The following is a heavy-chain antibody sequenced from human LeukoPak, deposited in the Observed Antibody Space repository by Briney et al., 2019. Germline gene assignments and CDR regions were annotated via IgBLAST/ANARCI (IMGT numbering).Heavy chain of an antibody. Sequence: ASVKTSCKASGYTFTGYYIHWVRQAPGQGLEWMGWINPNSGGTNYAQKFQGRVTMTRDTSISTPYMELSRLRSDDTAVYYCSRGGDSSSWFTSPDYWGQGTLVTVSS. D-gene: IGHD6-13*01. V-gene: IGHV1-2*02. CDR1: GYTFTGYY. J-gene: IGHJ4*02. CDR2: INPNSGGT. CDR3: SRGGDSSSWFTSPDY.